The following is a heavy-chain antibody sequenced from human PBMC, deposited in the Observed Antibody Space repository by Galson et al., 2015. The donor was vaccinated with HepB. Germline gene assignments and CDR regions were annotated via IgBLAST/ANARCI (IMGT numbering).Heavy chain of an antibody. D-gene: IGHD6-19*01. CDR1: GFTFSSYA. V-gene: IGHV3-23*01. CDR2: IGGSGGST. J-gene: IGHJ4*02. CDR3: AKVDSIAVAGTGFDY. Sequence: SLRLSCAASGFTFSSYAMSWVRQAPGKGLEWVSAIGGSGGSTYYADSVKGRFTISRDNSKNTLYLQMNSLRAEDTAVYYCAKVDSIAVAGTGFDYWGQGTLVTVSS.